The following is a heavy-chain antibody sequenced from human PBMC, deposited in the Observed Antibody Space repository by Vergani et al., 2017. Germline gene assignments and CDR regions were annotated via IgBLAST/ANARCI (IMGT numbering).Heavy chain of an antibody. CDR2: ISGSGGST. CDR3: ARKSRVYGGVDY. D-gene: IGHD4-23*01. Sequence: EVQLVESGGGLVQPGRSLRLSCTASGFTFGDYAMSWVRQAPGKGLEWVSAISGSGGSTYYADSVKGRFTISRDNSKNTLYLQMNSLRAEDTAVYYCARKSRVYGGVDYWGQGTLVTVSS. V-gene: IGHV3-23*04. J-gene: IGHJ4*02. CDR1: GFTFGDYA.